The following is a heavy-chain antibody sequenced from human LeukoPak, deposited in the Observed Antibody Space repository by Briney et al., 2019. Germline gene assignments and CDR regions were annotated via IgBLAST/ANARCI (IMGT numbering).Heavy chain of an antibody. D-gene: IGHD6-19*01. V-gene: IGHV4-30-4*01. J-gene: IGHJ4*02. CDR2: IYYSGST. CDR1: GGSISSGDYY. Sequence: PSETLSLTCTVSGGSISSGDYYWRWIRQPPGKGLEWIGYIYYSGSTYYNPSLKSRVTISVDTSKNQFSLKLSSVTAADTAVYYCARGSMAGTFDYWGQGTLVTVSS. CDR3: ARGSMAGTFDY.